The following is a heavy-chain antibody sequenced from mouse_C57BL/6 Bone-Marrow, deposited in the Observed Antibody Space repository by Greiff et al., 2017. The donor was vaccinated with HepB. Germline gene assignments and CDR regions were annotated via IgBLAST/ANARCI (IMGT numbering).Heavy chain of an antibody. V-gene: IGHV1-15*01. CDR1: GYTFTDYE. CDR3: TRKYYGSSKASWFAY. CDR2: IDPETGGT. D-gene: IGHD1-1*01. J-gene: IGHJ3*01. Sequence: VQLQQSGAELVRPGASVTLSCKASGYTFTDYEMHWVKQTPVHGLEWIGAIDPETGGTAYNQKFKGKAILTADKSSSTAYMELRSLTSEDSAVYYCTRKYYGSSKASWFAYWGQGTLVTVSA.